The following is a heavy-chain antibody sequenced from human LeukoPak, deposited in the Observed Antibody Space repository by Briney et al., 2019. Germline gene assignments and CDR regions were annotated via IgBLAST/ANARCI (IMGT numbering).Heavy chain of an antibody. Sequence: GGSLRLSCAASGFTFSSYSMNWDRQAPGKGLEWVSSINSSSSYIYYADSVQPRFTTSRDNATNSLYLQMNSLRAEDTAVYYCARVVHCGSTSCYHHWFDRWGQGTLVTVSS. D-gene: IGHD2-2*01. V-gene: IGHV3-21*01. CDR3: ARVVHCGSTSCYHHWFDR. CDR1: GFTFSSYS. CDR2: INSSSSYI. J-gene: IGHJ5*02.